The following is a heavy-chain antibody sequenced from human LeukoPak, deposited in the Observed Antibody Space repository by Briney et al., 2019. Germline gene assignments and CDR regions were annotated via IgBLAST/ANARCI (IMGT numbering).Heavy chain of an antibody. V-gene: IGHV4-4*07. J-gene: IGHJ4*02. CDR3: ARGRGYYQDY. D-gene: IGHD3-22*01. Sequence: KPSETLSLTCTVSGGSFSSYYWNWIRQPAGKGLEWIGRIYISGSTDYNPSLKSRVTMSVDTSKNQFSLKLSSVTAADTAVYYCARGRGYYQDYWGQGTLVTVSS. CDR2: IYISGST. CDR1: GGSFSSYY.